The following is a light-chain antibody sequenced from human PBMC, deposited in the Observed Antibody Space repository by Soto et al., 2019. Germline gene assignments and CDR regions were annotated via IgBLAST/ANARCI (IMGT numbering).Light chain of an antibody. V-gene: IGLV2-14*03. CDR3: SSYTSSSTLSTYV. CDR1: SRDVGGYNY. CDR2: DVS. Sequence: QSVLTQPASVSGSPGQSITISCTGTSRDVGGYNYVSWYQHHPGKAPKLMIYDVSNRPSGVSNRFSGSKSGNTASLIISGLHAEDEADYYCSSYTSSSTLSTYVFGTGTKVTVL. J-gene: IGLJ1*01.